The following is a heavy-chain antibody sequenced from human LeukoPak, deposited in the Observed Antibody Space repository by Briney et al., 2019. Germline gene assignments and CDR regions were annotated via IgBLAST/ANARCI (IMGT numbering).Heavy chain of an antibody. CDR2: ISGYNGNT. CDR3: ARVGYCSGPICFHPAATGMLDS. J-gene: IGHJ4*02. Sequence: GASVKVSCKAYGYTFTSYGISWVRRAPGQGLEWMGWISGYNGNTTYAQNLQGRVTMTTDTSTNTAYMELRSLRSDDTAVYFCARVGYCSGPICFHPAATGMLDSWGQGTLVTVSS. CDR1: GYTFTSYG. D-gene: IGHD2-2*01. V-gene: IGHV1-18*01.